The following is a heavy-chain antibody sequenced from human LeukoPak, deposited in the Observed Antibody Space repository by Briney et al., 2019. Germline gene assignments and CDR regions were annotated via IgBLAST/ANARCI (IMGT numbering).Heavy chain of an antibody. CDR1: GGSVRGYS. D-gene: IGHD6-19*01. Sequence: ASVKVPCKTSGGSVRGYSISWVRQAPGEGLEWMGMIVPALGTADYAQRFQGRASITTDESTGITYMELRSLRSEDTAVYYCARDRGSGWYSLEYWGQGTLVTVSS. CDR2: IVPALGTA. V-gene: IGHV1-69*16. CDR3: ARDRGSGWYSLEY. J-gene: IGHJ4*02.